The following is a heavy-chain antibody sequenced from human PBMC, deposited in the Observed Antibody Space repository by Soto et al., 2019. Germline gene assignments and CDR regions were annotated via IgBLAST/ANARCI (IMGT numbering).Heavy chain of an antibody. D-gene: IGHD4-17*01. Sequence: SETLSLTCTVSGGSISSSSYYWGWIRQPPGKGLEWIGSIYYSGATYKNPSLKSRVTISVDRSKNQFSLKLSSVTAADTAVYYCASGLVTTLHYWGQGTLVTVSS. CDR1: GGSISSSSYY. CDR3: ASGLVTTLHY. V-gene: IGHV4-39*07. CDR2: IYYSGAT. J-gene: IGHJ4*02.